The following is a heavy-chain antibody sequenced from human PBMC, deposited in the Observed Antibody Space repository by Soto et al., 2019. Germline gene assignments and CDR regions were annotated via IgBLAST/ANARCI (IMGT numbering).Heavy chain of an antibody. J-gene: IGHJ4*02. Sequence: GGSLRLSCAASGFTFSRYGMHWVRQAPGKGLEWVSSISATGGSTYYAGSVKGHFTISRDNSKNTLFLQMNSLRAEDTAIYYCANAEHPRRSIGFDYWGQGTLVTVS. D-gene: IGHD3-16*02. CDR2: ISATGGST. CDR3: ANAEHPRRSIGFDY. V-gene: IGHV3-23*01. CDR1: GFTFSRYG.